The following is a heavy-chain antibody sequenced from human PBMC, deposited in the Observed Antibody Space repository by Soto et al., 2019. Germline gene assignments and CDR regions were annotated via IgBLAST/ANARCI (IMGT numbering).Heavy chain of an antibody. CDR3: ARVGPWVPYYYDSSPYTFENWFDP. J-gene: IGHJ5*02. D-gene: IGHD3-22*01. Sequence: SETLSLTCAVSGYSISSGYYWGWLRQPPGKGLEWIGSSYHGGSTYYNPSLNSRVTLSIDMTNNHVSLILNSVTAADTAVYYCARVGPWVPYYYDSSPYTFENWFDPWGQGTLVTVSS. CDR1: GYSISSGYY. V-gene: IGHV4-38-2*01. CDR2: SYHGGST.